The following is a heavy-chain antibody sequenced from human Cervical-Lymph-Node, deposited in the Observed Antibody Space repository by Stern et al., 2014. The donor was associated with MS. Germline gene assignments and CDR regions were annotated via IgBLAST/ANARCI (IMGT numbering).Heavy chain of an antibody. V-gene: IGHV2-70*04. D-gene: IGHD6-19*01. CDR1: GFSLSTSGMR. J-gene: IGHJ4*02. CDR2: IDLDDDK. CDR3: ARIYSPSSGWYRFDY. Sequence: QVTLKESGPALVKPTQTLTLTCTFSGFSLSTSGMRVSWIRQPPGKALEWLALIDLDDDKFYSTSLKTRLTISKDTSKNQVVLTMTNMDPVDTATYYCARIYSPSSGWYRFDYWGQGTLVTVSS.